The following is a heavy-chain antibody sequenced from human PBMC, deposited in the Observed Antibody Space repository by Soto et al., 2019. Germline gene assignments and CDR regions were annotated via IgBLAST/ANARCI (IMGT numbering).Heavy chain of an antibody. V-gene: IGHV3-30-3*01. CDR3: ARDSSAPD. D-gene: IGHD6-25*01. CDR1: GFTVSSYA. J-gene: IGHJ4*02. Sequence: QVQLVASGGGVVQPGRSLRLSCAASGFTVSSYAMPWVRQAPGKGLEWVAVISYDGSNKYYADSVKGRFTIYRDNSKNTLYLKMNSLRAEDTAVYYCARDSSAPDWGQGTLVTVSS. CDR2: ISYDGSNK.